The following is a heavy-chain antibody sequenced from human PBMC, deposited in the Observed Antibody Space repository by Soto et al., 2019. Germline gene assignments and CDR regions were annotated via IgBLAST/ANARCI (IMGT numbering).Heavy chain of an antibody. CDR2: IIPIFGTA. J-gene: IGHJ6*02. V-gene: IGHV1-69*01. D-gene: IGHD2-2*03. CDR1: GGTFSSYA. Sequence: VQLVQSGAEVKKPGSSVKVSCKASGGTFSSYAISWVRQAPGQGLEWMGGIIPIFGTANYAQKFQGRVTITADESTSTAYMELSSLRSEDTAVYYCARTENGSLTDYYYGMDVWGQGTTVTVSS. CDR3: ARTENGSLTDYYYGMDV.